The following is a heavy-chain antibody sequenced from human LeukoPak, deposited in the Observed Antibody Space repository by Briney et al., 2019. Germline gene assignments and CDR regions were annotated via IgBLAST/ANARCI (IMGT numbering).Heavy chain of an antibody. CDR1: GGTFSSYA. V-gene: IGHV1-69*13. Sequence: SVKVSCKASGGTFSSYAISWVRQAPGQGLEWMGGIIPIFGTANYAQEFQGRVTITADESTSTAYMELSSLRSEDTAVYYCASRYYYDSSGYSYYYGMDVWGQGTTVTVSS. J-gene: IGHJ6*02. CDR3: ASRYYYDSSGYSYYYGMDV. D-gene: IGHD3-22*01. CDR2: IIPIFGTA.